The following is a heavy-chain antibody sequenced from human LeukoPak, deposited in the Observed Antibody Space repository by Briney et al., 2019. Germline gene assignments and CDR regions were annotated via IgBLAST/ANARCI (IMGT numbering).Heavy chain of an antibody. D-gene: IGHD6-19*01. Sequence: GGSLRLSCAASGFTFSSYAMNWVRQAPGKGLEWVSAISGSGDSTYYADSVMGRFTISRDNSKNTLYLQMNSLRAEDTAVYYCAKDRAYSSGLGAFDIWGQGTMVTVAS. J-gene: IGHJ3*02. CDR3: AKDRAYSSGLGAFDI. CDR1: GFTFSSYA. V-gene: IGHV3-23*01. CDR2: ISGSGDST.